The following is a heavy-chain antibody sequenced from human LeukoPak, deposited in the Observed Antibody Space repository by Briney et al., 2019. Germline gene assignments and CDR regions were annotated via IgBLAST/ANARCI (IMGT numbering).Heavy chain of an antibody. CDR1: GYTFTSYG. CDR2: ISSYDGST. J-gene: IGHJ4*02. D-gene: IGHD4-11*01. CDR3: ARARLPSAYFDY. V-gene: IGHV1-18*01. Sequence: RASVKVPCKASGYTFTSYGISWVRQAPGLGLEWMGWISSYDGSTNYAEKFQDRVTVTTDTSTSTIYMELTSLRSDDTAVYYCARARLPSAYFDYWGQGTLVTVSS.